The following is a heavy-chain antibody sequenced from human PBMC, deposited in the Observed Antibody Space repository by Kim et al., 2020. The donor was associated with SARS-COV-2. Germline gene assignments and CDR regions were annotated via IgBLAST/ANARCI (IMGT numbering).Heavy chain of an antibody. CDR1: GESFSGYQ. CDR3: ARGRAGVVPAPVLGIGPHYEYFIMDV. Sequence: SETLSLTCAVYGESFSGYQWSWIRQPRGKRLEWIGQINHSGRMNHNPSLKSRVTISTDTSKNQFSLKLTSVTAAYTGFYYCARGRAGVVPAPVLGIGPHYEYFIMDVWGRGTTVTVSS. V-gene: IGHV4-34*01. D-gene: IGHD2-2*01. J-gene: IGHJ6*02. CDR2: INHSGRM.